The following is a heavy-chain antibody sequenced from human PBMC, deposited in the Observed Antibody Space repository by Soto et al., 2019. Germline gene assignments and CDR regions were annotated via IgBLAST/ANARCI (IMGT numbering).Heavy chain of an antibody. V-gene: IGHV3-23*01. CDR3: AKRTPLFDY. Sequence: EVQLLESGGGLVQPGGSLRLSCAASGFTFSSYAMSWVRQAPGKGLEWVAISGSGGRTYYADSVKGRFTISRDTSKNTMYMQMNSLRAEDTAVYYCAKRTPLFDYWGQGTLVTVSS. CDR1: GFTFSSYA. CDR2: ISGSGGRT. J-gene: IGHJ4*02.